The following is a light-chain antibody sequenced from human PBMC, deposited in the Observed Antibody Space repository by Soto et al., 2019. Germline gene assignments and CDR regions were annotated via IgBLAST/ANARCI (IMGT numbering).Light chain of an antibody. CDR1: SSNIGAGYD. Sequence: QSALTQPASVSGAPGRRVTISCTGSSSNIGAGYDVHWYQQLPGTAPKLLIYGNSNRPSGVPDRFSGSKSGTSASLAITGLQAEDEADYYCQSYDSSLSGYVFGTGTKVTVL. J-gene: IGLJ1*01. CDR2: GNS. CDR3: QSYDSSLSGYV. V-gene: IGLV1-40*01.